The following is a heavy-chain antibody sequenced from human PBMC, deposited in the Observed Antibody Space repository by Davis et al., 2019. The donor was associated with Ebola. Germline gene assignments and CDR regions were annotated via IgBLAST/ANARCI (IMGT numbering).Heavy chain of an antibody. CDR1: GFTFSSYD. CDR2: IGTAGDT. J-gene: IGHJ4*02. V-gene: IGHV3-13*01. CDR3: ARDRVYFDY. Sequence: GESLKISCAASGFTFSSYDMHWVRQATGKGLEWVSAIGTAGDTYYPGSVKGRFTISRDNSKNTLYLQMNSLRAEDTAVYYCARDRVYFDYWGQGTLVTVSS.